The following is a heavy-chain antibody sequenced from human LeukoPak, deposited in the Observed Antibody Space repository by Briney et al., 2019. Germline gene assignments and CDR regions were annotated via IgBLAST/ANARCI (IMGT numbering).Heavy chain of an antibody. J-gene: IGHJ5*02. CDR3: ARAPPSVPAAIWFDP. Sequence: SETLSLTCAVYGGSFSVYYWSWIRQPPGKGLEWIGEINHSGSTNYNPSLKSRVTISVDTSKNQFSLKLSSVTAADTAVYYCARAPPSVPAAIWFDPWGQGTLVTVSS. D-gene: IGHD2-2*01. V-gene: IGHV4-34*01. CDR1: GGSFSVYY. CDR2: INHSGST.